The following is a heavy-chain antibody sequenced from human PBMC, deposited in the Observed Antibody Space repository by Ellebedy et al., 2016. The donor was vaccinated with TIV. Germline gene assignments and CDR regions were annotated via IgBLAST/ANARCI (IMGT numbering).Heavy chain of an antibody. D-gene: IGHD3-10*01. CDR1: GDSISTYY. CDR3: ARDSQSAWFGRPRHYFDH. V-gene: IGHV4-59*01. J-gene: IGHJ4*02. Sequence: MPSETLSLTCTVSGDSISTYYWSWIRQPPGKGLEWIGYIYNTGSTTYNPSLKSRVTISVDVSTNHFSLRLTSVTAADTAVYYCARDSQSAWFGRPRHYFDHWGQGALVTVSP. CDR2: IYNTGST.